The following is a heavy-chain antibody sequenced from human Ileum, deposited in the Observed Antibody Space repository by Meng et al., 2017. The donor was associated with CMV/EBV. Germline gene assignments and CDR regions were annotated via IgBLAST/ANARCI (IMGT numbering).Heavy chain of an antibody. Sequence: GESLKISCAASGFTFSSYGMHWVRQAPGKGLEWVAFIRYDGSNKYYADSVKGRFTISRDNSKNTLYLQMNSLRAEDTAVYYCAKDLVVPAAPRGYYYYGMDVWGQGTTVTVSS. J-gene: IGHJ6*02. CDR3: AKDLVVPAAPRGYYYYGMDV. D-gene: IGHD2-2*01. CDR2: IRYDGSNK. V-gene: IGHV3-30*02. CDR1: GFTFSSYG.